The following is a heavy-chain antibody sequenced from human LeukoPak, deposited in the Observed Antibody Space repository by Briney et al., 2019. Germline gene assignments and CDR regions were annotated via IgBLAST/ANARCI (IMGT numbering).Heavy chain of an antibody. Sequence: GASVKVSCKASGYTFTSYDINWVRQATGQGLEWMGWMNPNSGNTGYAQKFQGGVTMTRDTSISTAYMELSRLRSDDTAVYYCARGGYSSSWAYNAFDIWGQGTMVTVSS. CDR1: GYTFTSYD. CDR3: ARGGYSSSWAYNAFDI. J-gene: IGHJ3*02. D-gene: IGHD6-13*01. V-gene: IGHV1-8*01. CDR2: MNPNSGNT.